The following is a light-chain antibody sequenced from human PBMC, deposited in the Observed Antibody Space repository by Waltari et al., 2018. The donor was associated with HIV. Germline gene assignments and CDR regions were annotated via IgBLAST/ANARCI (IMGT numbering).Light chain of an antibody. CDR2: EDN. J-gene: IGLJ3*02. CDR1: SGSIASNF. Sequence: NFMLTQSHSVSESPGKTVTISCTGNSGSIASNFVQWYQQHPGSAPRNVIYEDNRRPSGVPDRFSGSIDTSSNSASLTISGLKTEDEADYYCQSLYGSNPVFGGGTKLTVL. V-gene: IGLV6-57*02. CDR3: QSLYGSNPV.